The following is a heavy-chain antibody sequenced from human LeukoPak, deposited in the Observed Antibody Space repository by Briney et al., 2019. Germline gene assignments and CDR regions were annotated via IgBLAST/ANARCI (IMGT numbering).Heavy chain of an antibody. CDR2: ISWKSGRI. Sequence: GGSLRLSCVASGFTFDDYAMHWVRQAPGKGLEWVSSISWKSGRIGYADSVQGRFTISRDNAKNSLYLQMNSLREEDTALYYCAKDSVGASYDAFEIWGQGTMVTVSS. D-gene: IGHD1-26*01. V-gene: IGHV3-9*01. CDR3: AKDSVGASYDAFEI. CDR1: GFTFDDYA. J-gene: IGHJ3*02.